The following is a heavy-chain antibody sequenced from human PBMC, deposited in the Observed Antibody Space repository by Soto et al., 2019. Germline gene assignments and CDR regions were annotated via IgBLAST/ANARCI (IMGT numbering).Heavy chain of an antibody. V-gene: IGHV1-69*06. D-gene: IGHD3-10*01. J-gene: IGHJ6*02. CDR2: IIPIFGTA. CDR3: ARVLYTMAEGMDV. Sequence: ASVKVSCKASGGTFSSYAIRWVRQAPGQGLEWMGGIIPIFGTANYAQKFQGRVTITADKSTGTAYMELSSLRSEDTAVYYCARVLYTMAEGMDVWGQGTTVTVSS. CDR1: GGTFSSYA.